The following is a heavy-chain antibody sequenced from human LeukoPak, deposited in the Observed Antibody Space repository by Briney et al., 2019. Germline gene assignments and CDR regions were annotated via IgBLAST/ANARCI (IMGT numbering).Heavy chain of an antibody. CDR1: GFTFSRYS. CDR2: ISSSSSYI. CDR3: ARDRAAYGSGRHAVIDY. V-gene: IGHV3-21*01. Sequence: GGSLRLSCAPSGFTFSRYSMNWVRQAPGKGLEWVSSISSSSSYIYYADSVKGRFTISRDNAKNSLYLQMNSLRAEDTAVYYCARDRAAYGSGRHAVIDYWGQGTLVTVSS. D-gene: IGHD3-10*01. J-gene: IGHJ4*02.